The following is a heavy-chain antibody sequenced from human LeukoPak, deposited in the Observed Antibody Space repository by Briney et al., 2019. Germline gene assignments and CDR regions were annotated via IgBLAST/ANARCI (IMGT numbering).Heavy chain of an antibody. V-gene: IGHV1-69*05. CDR3: ARGELGDSSGFSFFDY. CDR1: GYTFTSYD. CDR2: VIAIFGRV. Sequence: ASVKVSCKASGYTFTSYDINWVRQAPGQGLEWMGGVIAIFGRVKYGQKFQGRATITTDESTSTAYMELSSLTSEDTGVYYCARGELGDSSGFSFFDYWGQGTLVTVSS. J-gene: IGHJ4*02. D-gene: IGHD3-22*01.